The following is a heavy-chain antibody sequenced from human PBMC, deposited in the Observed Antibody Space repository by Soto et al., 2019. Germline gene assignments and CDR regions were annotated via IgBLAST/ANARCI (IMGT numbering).Heavy chain of an antibody. D-gene: IGHD4-4*01. J-gene: IGHJ6*02. CDR1: GFTFSSYA. CDR2: ISSNGGST. CDR3: VKWGTVTTDYYYGMDV. Sequence: GGSLRLSCSASGFTFSSYAMHWVRQAPGKGLEYVSAISSNGGSTNYADYVKGRFTISRDNSKNTLYLQMSSLRAEDTAVYYCVKWGTVTTDYYYGMDVWGQGTTVTSP. V-gene: IGHV3-64D*06.